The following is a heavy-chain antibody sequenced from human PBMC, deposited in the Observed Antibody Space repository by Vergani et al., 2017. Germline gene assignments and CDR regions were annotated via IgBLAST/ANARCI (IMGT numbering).Heavy chain of an antibody. CDR3: ARDRDSSGWYFGYMDV. D-gene: IGHD6-19*01. CDR1: GFTFSSYD. V-gene: IGHV3-13*01. Sequence: EVQLVESGGGLVQPGGSLRLSCAASGFTFSSYDMHWVRQTTGQGLEWVSGIGTAGDTYYPGSVKGRFTISRENGKNSLYLQMNSLRAEDTAVYYCARDRDSSGWYFGYMDVWGKGTTVTVSS. CDR2: IGTAGDT. J-gene: IGHJ6*03.